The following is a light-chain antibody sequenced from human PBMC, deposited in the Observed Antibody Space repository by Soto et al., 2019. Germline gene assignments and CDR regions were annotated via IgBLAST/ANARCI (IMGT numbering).Light chain of an antibody. Sequence: EIVLTQSPGTLSLSPGERATLSCRASQSVSSSYLACYQQKPGQAPRLLIYGTSSRATAIPDRFSGSGSGTDFTLTIISLEPEDFAVYYCQQYGSSSWTFGQGTKVEIK. J-gene: IGKJ1*01. CDR2: GTS. CDR1: QSVSSSY. V-gene: IGKV3-20*01. CDR3: QQYGSSSWT.